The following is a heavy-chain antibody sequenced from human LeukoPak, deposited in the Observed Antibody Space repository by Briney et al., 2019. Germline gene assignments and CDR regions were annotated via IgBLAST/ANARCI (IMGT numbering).Heavy chain of an antibody. Sequence: PSETLSLTCAVSGASVSGSNYYWGWIRQPPGMGLDWIGIVYYSGSTYYNPSLKSRVTISVDTSKNQFSLKLNSVTAADTAVYYCARVGSGYSYGPFDYWGQGTLVTVSS. CDR2: VYYSGST. V-gene: IGHV4-39*07. D-gene: IGHD5-18*01. J-gene: IGHJ4*02. CDR3: ARVGSGYSYGPFDY. CDR1: GASVSGSNYY.